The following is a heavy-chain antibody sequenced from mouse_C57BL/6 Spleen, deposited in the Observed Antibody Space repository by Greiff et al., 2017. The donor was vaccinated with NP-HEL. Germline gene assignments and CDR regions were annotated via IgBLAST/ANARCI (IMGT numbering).Heavy chain of an antibody. D-gene: IGHD3-2*02. Sequence: DVMLVESGGGLVKPGGSLKLSCAASGFTFSSYAMSWVRQTPEKRLAWVATISDGGSYTYYPDNVKGRFTISRDNAKNNLYLQMSHLKSEDTAMYYCARDSSGSYYAMDYWGQGTSVTVSS. V-gene: IGHV5-4*01. CDR2: ISDGGSYT. CDR3: ARDSSGSYYAMDY. J-gene: IGHJ4*01. CDR1: GFTFSSYA.